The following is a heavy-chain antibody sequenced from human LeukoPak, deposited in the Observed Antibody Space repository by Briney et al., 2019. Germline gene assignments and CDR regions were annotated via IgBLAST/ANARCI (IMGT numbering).Heavy chain of an antibody. CDR3: AKVAPITMVRGVIIIPYFDY. CDR2: ISGSGGIT. Sequence: PGGSLRLSCAASGFTFSSYAMSWVRQAPGKGLEWASAISGSGGITYYADSVKGRFTISRDNSKNTLYLQMNSLRAEDTAVYYCAKVAPITMVRGVIIIPYFDYWGQGTLVTVSS. CDR1: GFTFSSYA. V-gene: IGHV3-23*01. D-gene: IGHD3-10*01. J-gene: IGHJ4*02.